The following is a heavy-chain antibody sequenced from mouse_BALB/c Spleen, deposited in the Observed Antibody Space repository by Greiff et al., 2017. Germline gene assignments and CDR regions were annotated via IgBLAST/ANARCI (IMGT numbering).Heavy chain of an antibody. Sequence: EVKLMESGGGLVKPGGSLKLSCAASGFTFSSYAMSWVRQSPEKRLEWVAEISSGGSYTYYPDTVTGRFTISRDNAKNTLYLEMSSLRSEDTAMYYCARILLFTTVVAEDAMDYWGQGTSVTVSS. D-gene: IGHD1-1*01. CDR2: ISSGGSYT. CDR3: ARILLFTTVVAEDAMDY. J-gene: IGHJ4*01. CDR1: GFTFSSYA. V-gene: IGHV5-9-4*01.